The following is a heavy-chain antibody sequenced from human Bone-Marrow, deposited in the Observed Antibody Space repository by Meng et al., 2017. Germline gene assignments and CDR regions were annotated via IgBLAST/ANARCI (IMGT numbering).Heavy chain of an antibody. CDR3: ARGYSSSGYYKIDAFDI. CDR1: GFTFSSYA. CDR2: ISSESAHI. D-gene: IGHD3-22*01. J-gene: IGHJ3*02. Sequence: GESLKISCAASGFTFSSYAMSWVRQAPGKGLEWVSSISSESAHILYAESVKGRFIITRDNAKSSLYLQMNSLRAEDTAVYYCARGYSSSGYYKIDAFDIWGHGTLFTVSS. V-gene: IGHV3-21*01.